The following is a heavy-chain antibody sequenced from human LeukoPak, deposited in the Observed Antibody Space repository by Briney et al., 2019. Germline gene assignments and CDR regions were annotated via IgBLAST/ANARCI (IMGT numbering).Heavy chain of an antibody. V-gene: IGHV4-39*01. CDR1: GGSISSSSYY. D-gene: IGHD4-23*01. CDR2: IYYSGST. J-gene: IGHJ3*02. Sequence: PSETLSLTCTVSGGSISSSSYYWGWIRQPPGKGLEWIGSIYYSGSTYYNPSLKSRVTISVDTSKNQFSLKLSSMTAADTAVCYCARSYYGGNPRSPFDIWGQGTMVTVSS. CDR3: ARSYYGGNPRSPFDI.